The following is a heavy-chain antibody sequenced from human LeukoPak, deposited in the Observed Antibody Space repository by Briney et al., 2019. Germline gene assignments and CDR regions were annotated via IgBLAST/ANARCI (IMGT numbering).Heavy chain of an antibody. D-gene: IGHD3-22*01. J-gene: IGHJ4*02. CDR3: ARGLQSSGYFDYYFDY. CDR1: GESFSGYY. V-gene: IGHV4-34*01. Sequence: SETLSLTCAVCGESFSGYYWSWIRQPPGKGLEWIGEINHSGSTNYNPSLKSRVTISADTSKNQFSLKLSSVTAADTAVYYCARGLQSSGYFDYYFDYWGQGTLVTVSS. CDR2: INHSGST.